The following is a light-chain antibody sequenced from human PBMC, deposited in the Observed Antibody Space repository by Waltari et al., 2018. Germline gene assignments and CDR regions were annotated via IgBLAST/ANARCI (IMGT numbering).Light chain of an antibody. Sequence: EIVLTQSPATLSLSPGETATLSYRASQRVGTYLAWYQQKPGQAPRLLIYDASNRATGIPARFRGVGSGKDFTLTISSLEAEDFAVYYCQQRSNWTPHTFGQGARLEIK. CDR2: DAS. J-gene: IGKJ2*01. CDR1: QRVGTY. V-gene: IGKV3-11*01. CDR3: QQRSNWTPHT.